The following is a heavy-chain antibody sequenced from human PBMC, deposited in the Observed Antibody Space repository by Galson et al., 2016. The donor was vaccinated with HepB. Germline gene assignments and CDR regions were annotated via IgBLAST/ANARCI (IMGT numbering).Heavy chain of an antibody. CDR1: GGTVSSAGFS. CDR3: AVQSSGGGSAFDR. V-gene: IGHV4-61*08. Sequence: ETLSLTCSVSGGTVSSAGFSWHWIRQPPGEGLEWIGYTSFSGITNYSPSLKSRLTISIDTSKNKFSLTLTSMTAADTATYYCAVQSSGGGSAFDRWGQGALVSVSS. J-gene: IGHJ4*02. CDR2: TSFSGIT. D-gene: IGHD3-16*01.